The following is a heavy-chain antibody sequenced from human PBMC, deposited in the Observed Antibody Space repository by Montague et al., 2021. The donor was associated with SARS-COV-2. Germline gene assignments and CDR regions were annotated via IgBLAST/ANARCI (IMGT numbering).Heavy chain of an antibody. D-gene: IGHD4-17*01. J-gene: IGHJ4*02. Sequence: SETLSLTCTVSGGSISSTTYRWGWIRQPLGKGLEWIGFISYSGTTFYNPSLKSRISMSVDTPKSQFSLNLTSVTAADTAVYYCARHYGSSLDSWGQGILVAVSS. CDR1: GGSISSTTYR. CDR3: ARHYGSSLDS. CDR2: ISYSGTT. V-gene: IGHV4-39*01.